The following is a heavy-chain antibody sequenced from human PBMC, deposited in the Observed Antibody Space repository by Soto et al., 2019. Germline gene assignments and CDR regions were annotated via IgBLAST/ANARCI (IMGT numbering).Heavy chain of an antibody. CDR2: ISLYHHST. Sequence: ASVKVSCKTSGYPFTDYFIHWVRQAPGQGLEWMGVISLYHHSTSYAQKFQGRLTVTADTSTTTVYMDLSSLTSEDSAVYWCARELYSCGGDCPYYMDYWGQGTLVTVSS. D-gene: IGHD2-21*02. CDR1: GYPFTDYF. V-gene: IGHV1-46*01. J-gene: IGHJ4*02. CDR3: ARELYSCGGDCPYYMDY.